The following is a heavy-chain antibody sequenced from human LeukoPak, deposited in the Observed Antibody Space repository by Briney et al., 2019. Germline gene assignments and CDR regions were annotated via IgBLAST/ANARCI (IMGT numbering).Heavy chain of an antibody. J-gene: IGHJ4*02. D-gene: IGHD6-19*01. Sequence: SETLSLTCAVYGGSFSGYYWSWIRQPPGKGLEWIGEINHSGSTNYNPSLKSRVTISVDKSKNQFSLKLSSVTAADTAVYYCARRIAVAGFDYWGQGTLVTVSS. CDR1: GGSFSGYY. V-gene: IGHV4-34*01. CDR2: INHSGST. CDR3: ARRIAVAGFDY.